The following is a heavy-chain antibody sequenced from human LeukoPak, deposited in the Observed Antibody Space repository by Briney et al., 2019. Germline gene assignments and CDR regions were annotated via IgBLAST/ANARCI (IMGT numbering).Heavy chain of an antibody. CDR1: GGSMRNYY. J-gene: IGHJ6*02. V-gene: IGHV4-59*01. Sequence: SETLSLTCTVSGGSMRNYYWSWIRQPPGKGLEWIGYIYYSGSTNYNPSLKSRVTISVDTSKNQFSLKLSSVTAADTAVYYCATTYYDFWSGYYTSYYYYGMDVWGQGTTVTVSS. CDR3: ATTYYDFWSGYYTSYYYYGMDV. CDR2: IYYSGST. D-gene: IGHD3-3*01.